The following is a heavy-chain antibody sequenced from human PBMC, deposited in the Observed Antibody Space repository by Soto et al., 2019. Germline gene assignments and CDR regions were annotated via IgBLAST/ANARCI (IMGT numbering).Heavy chain of an antibody. CDR2: ILPVSAPP. CDR3: ATDSNYDVSNSF. V-gene: IGHV1-69*13. CDR1: GGTLNNYA. Sequence: SVKVSCKASGGTLNNYAINWVRQAPGQGLEWMGGILPVSAPPDYAQKFQGRVSITADHSTSTVYLELSRLKSDDTAVYFCATDSNYDVSNSFWGQGTLVTVSS. D-gene: IGHD3-3*01. J-gene: IGHJ4*02.